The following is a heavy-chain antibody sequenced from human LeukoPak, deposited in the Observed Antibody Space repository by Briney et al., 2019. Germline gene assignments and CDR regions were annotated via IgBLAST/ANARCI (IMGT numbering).Heavy chain of an antibody. CDR3: VRDGGVSGYDLLDY. D-gene: IGHD5-12*01. J-gene: IGHJ4*02. CDR2: INQDGSEE. Sequence: QPGGSLRLSCAASGFTFSHYWMTWVRQAPGKGLEWVAQINQDGSEEYYMDSVKARFTISRDNAKNPVFLQMNSLRAEDTAAYYCVRDGGVSGYDLLDYWGQGTLVTVSS. CDR1: GFTFSHYW. V-gene: IGHV3-7*01.